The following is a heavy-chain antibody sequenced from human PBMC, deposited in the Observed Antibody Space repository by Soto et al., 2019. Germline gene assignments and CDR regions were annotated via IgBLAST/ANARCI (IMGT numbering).Heavy chain of an antibody. Sequence: GGSLRLSCAASGFTFSSYAMSWVRQAPGKGLEWVSAISGSGGSTYYADSVKGRFTISRDNSKNTLYLQMNSLRAEDTAVYYCAKARGRFGELFTLFDYWGQGTLVTVSS. J-gene: IGHJ4*02. CDR1: GFTFSSYA. V-gene: IGHV3-23*01. D-gene: IGHD3-10*01. CDR2: ISGSGGST. CDR3: AKARGRFGELFTLFDY.